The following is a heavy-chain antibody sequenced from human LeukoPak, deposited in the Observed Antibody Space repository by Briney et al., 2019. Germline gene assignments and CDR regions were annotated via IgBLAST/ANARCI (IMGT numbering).Heavy chain of an antibody. CDR1: GGTFSSYA. V-gene: IGHV1-69*13. D-gene: IGHD3-22*01. CDR2: IIPIFGTA. J-gene: IGHJ3*02. Sequence: ASVKVSCKASGGTFSSYAISWVRQAPGQGLEWMGGIIPIFGTANYAQMFQGRVTITADESTSTAYMELSSLRSEDTAVYYCARGVFRRYYDHTIWGDAFDIWGQGTMVTVSS. CDR3: ARGVFRRYYDHTIWGDAFDI.